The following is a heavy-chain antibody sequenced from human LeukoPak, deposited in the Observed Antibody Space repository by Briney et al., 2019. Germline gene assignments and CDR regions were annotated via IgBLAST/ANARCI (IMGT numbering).Heavy chain of an antibody. CDR2: IIPIFGTA. Sequence: SVKVSCKASGGTFSSYAISWVRQAPGQGIEWMGRIIPIFGTANYAQKFQGRVTITTDESTSTACMELSSLRSEDTAVYYCARSPGIAAAELDWGQGTLVTVSS. CDR3: ARSPGIAAAELD. CDR1: GGTFSSYA. D-gene: IGHD6-13*01. V-gene: IGHV1-69*05. J-gene: IGHJ4*02.